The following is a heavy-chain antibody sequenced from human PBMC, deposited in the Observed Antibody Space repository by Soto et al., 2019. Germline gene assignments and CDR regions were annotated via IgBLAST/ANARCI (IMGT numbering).Heavy chain of an antibody. CDR1: GFTFISYG. CDR3: AKDDCSGGSCYSEFDP. V-gene: IGHV3-30*18. D-gene: IGHD2-15*01. J-gene: IGHJ5*02. CDR2: ISYDGSNK. Sequence: GGSLRLSCAASGFTFISYGTHWVRQAPCKGLEWVAVISYDGSNKYYADSVKGRFTISRDNSKNTLYLQMNSLRAEDTAVYYCAKDDCSGGSCYSEFDPWGQGTLVTVSS.